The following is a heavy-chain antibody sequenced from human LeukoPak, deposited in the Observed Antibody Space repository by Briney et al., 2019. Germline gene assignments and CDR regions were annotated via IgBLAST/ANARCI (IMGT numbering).Heavy chain of an antibody. V-gene: IGHV3-30-3*01. CDR1: GFTFSSYA. Sequence: GRSLRLSCAASGFTFSSYAMHWVRQAPGKGLEWVAVISYDGSNKYYADSVKGRFTISRDNSKHTLYLQMNSLRAEDAAVYCCARDSAIRDYDFWSGYYNWGQGTLVTVSS. J-gene: IGHJ4*02. D-gene: IGHD3-3*01. CDR2: ISYDGSNK. CDR3: ARDSAIRDYDFWSGYYN.